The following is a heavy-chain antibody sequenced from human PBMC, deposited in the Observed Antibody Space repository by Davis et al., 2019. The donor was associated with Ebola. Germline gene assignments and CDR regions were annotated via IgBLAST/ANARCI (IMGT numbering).Heavy chain of an antibody. J-gene: IGHJ6*02. CDR1: GFTFSSYW. V-gene: IGHV3-7*03. Sequence: GESLKISCAASGFTFSSYWMSWVRQAPGKGLEWVANIKQDGSEKYYVDSVKGRFTISRDNAKNSLYLQMNSLRAEDTAVYYCARDLEVKDGMDVWGQGTTVTVSS. CDR3: ARDLEVKDGMDV. D-gene: IGHD3-22*01. CDR2: IKQDGSEK.